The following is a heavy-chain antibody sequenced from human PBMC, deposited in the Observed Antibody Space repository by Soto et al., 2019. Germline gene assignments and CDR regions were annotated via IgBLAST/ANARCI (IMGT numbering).Heavy chain of an antibody. J-gene: IGHJ6*02. CDR2: MNPNSGNT. CDR3: ARAHVLRYFDWSHVGPYYYSGMDV. D-gene: IGHD3-9*01. CDR1: GYTFTSYD. Sequence: ASVKVSCKASGYTFTSYDINWVRQATGQGLEWMGWMNPNSGNTGYAQKFQGRVTMTRNTSISTAYMELSSLRSEDTAVYYCARAHVLRYFDWSHVGPYYYSGMDVWGQGTTVTVSS. V-gene: IGHV1-8*01.